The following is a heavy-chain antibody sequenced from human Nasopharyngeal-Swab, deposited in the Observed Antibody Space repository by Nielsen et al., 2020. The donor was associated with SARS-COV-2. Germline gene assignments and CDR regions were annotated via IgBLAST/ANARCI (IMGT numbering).Heavy chain of an antibody. CDR2: ISGSGGST. J-gene: IGHJ4*02. CDR3: ANGIAVFDY. V-gene: IGHV3-23*01. Sequence: ARQAPGKGLEWVSAISGSGGSTYYADSVKGRFTISRDNSKNTLYLQMNSLRAEDTAVYYCANGIAVFDYWGQGTLVTVSS. D-gene: IGHD6-19*01.